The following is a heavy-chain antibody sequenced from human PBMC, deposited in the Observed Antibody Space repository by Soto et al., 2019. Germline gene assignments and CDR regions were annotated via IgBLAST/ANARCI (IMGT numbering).Heavy chain of an antibody. Sequence: SETLSLTCAVYGGSFSGYYWSWIRQPPGKGLEWIGEINHSGSTNYNPSLKSRVTISVDTSKNQFSLKLSSVTAADTAVYYCARSSGCSSTSCYEHCFDPWGQGTLVTVSS. D-gene: IGHD2-2*01. V-gene: IGHV4-34*01. CDR3: ARSSGCSSTSCYEHCFDP. J-gene: IGHJ5*02. CDR2: INHSGST. CDR1: GGSFSGYY.